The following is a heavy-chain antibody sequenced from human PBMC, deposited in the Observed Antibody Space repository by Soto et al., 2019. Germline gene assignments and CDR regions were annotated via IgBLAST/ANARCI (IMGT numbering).Heavy chain of an antibody. Sequence: EVQLLESGGGLAQPGGSLRLSCATSGFPFSSYAMGWVRQAPGKGLAWVSGISGRGGSSFYADSVKGRFTISRDNSKSTLYLQMSSLRAEDTAVYYCARVAGSGGYFDFWGQGILVTVSS. D-gene: IGHD3-10*01. CDR1: GFPFSSYA. V-gene: IGHV3-23*01. CDR2: ISGRGGSS. J-gene: IGHJ4*02. CDR3: ARVAGSGGYFDF.